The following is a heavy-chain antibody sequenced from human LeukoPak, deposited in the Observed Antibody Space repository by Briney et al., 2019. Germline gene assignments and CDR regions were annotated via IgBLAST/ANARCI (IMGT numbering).Heavy chain of an antibody. CDR1: GGTFSSYA. D-gene: IGHD2-8*02. Sequence: GASVKVSCKASGGTFSSYAISWVRQAPGQGLEWMGRIIPILGIANYAQKFQGRVTITADKSTSTAYMELSSLRSDDTAVYYCARDRVLGTFGTTYYYYGMDVWGQGTTVSVSS. V-gene: IGHV1-69*04. CDR2: IIPILGIA. CDR3: ARDRVLGTFGTTYYYYGMDV. J-gene: IGHJ6*02.